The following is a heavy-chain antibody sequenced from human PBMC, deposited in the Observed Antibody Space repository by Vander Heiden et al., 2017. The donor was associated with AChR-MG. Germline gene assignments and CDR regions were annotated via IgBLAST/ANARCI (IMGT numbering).Heavy chain of an antibody. Sequence: QVQLVESGGGVVQPGRSLRLSCAASGFTFSSYGMHWVRQAPGKGLEWVAVIWYDGSNKYYADSVKGRFTISRDNSKNMLYLQMSSLRAEDTAMYYCARDAWQHLTKVGAFDIWGQGTMVTVSS. CDR3: ARDAWQHLTKVGAFDI. J-gene: IGHJ3*02. CDR1: GFTFSSYG. V-gene: IGHV3-33*01. D-gene: IGHD6-13*01. CDR2: IWYDGSNK.